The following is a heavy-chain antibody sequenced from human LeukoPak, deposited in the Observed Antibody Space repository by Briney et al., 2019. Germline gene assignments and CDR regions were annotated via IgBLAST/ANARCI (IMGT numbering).Heavy chain of an antibody. Sequence: ASVKVSCKASGYTFTSYYMHWVRQAPGQGLEWMGIINPSGGSTSYTQKFQGRVTMTRDTSTSTVYMELNSLRSEDTAVYYCARSIFGVGLYYYYGMAVWGQGTTVTVSS. CDR3: ARSIFGVGLYYYYGMAV. CDR1: GYTFTSYY. CDR2: INPSGGST. J-gene: IGHJ6*02. V-gene: IGHV1-46*01. D-gene: IGHD3-3*01.